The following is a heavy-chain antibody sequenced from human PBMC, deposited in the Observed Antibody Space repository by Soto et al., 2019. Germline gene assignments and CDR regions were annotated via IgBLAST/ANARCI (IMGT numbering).Heavy chain of an antibody. CDR1: GYSFTSYW. V-gene: IGHV5-51*01. CDR3: ARSHSPNYYDSSGPILDAFDI. CDR2: IYPGDSDT. J-gene: IGHJ3*02. Sequence: ESLKISCKGSGYSFTSYWIGWVRQMPGKGLEWMGIIYPGDSDTRYSPSFQGQVTISADKSISTAYLQWSSLKASDTAMYYCARSHSPNYYDSSGPILDAFDIWGQGTMVTVSS. D-gene: IGHD3-22*01.